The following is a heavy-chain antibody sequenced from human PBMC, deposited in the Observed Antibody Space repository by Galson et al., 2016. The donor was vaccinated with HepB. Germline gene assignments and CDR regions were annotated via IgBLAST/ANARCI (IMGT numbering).Heavy chain of an antibody. D-gene: IGHD3-9*01. CDR2: IHNVGST. V-gene: IGHV3-53*01. CDR3: ARVYGGDWLNLHTFDV. CDR1: GFIVSYNY. Sequence: SLRLSCAASGFIVSYNYMSWVRQAPGKGLEWVSVIHNVGSTYYIDSVKGRFTISRDNSKNTLYLQMNSLRAEDTAVYYCARVYGGDWLNLHTFDVWGHGAMVTASS. J-gene: IGHJ3*01.